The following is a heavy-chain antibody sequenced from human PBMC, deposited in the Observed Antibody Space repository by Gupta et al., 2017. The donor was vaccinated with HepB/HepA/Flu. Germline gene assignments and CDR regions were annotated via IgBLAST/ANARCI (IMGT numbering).Heavy chain of an antibody. V-gene: IGHV3-23*01. CDR3: AKDEHDYGDFFSTPRGSEKDY. CDR1: GFTFSSYA. CDR2: ISGSGGST. Sequence: EVQLLESGGGLVQPGGSLRLSCAASGFTFSSYAMSWVRQAPGKGLEWVSAISGSGGSTYYADSVKGRFTISRDNSKNTLYLQMNSLRAEDTAVYYCAKDEHDYGDFFSTPRGSEKDYWGQGTLVTVSS. J-gene: IGHJ4*02. D-gene: IGHD4-17*01.